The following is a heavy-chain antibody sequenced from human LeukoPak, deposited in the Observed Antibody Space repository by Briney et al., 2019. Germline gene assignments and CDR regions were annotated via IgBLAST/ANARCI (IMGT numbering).Heavy chain of an antibody. CDR1: GGSISSYH. D-gene: IGHD6-13*01. CDR3: ARVVSSSWDYYYYMDV. CDR2: IYYSGST. Sequence: SETLSLTCSVSGGSISSYHWSWIRQPPGKGLEYIGYIYYSGSTNYNPSLKSRVTISVDTSKNQVALKLYSVTAADTAVYYCARVVSSSWDYYYYMDVWGKGTTVTISS. J-gene: IGHJ6*03. V-gene: IGHV4-59*01.